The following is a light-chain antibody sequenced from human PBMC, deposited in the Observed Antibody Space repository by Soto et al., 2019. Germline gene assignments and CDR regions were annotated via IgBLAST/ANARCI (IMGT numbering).Light chain of an antibody. V-gene: IGKV3-15*01. CDR3: QQYNNWRWT. CDR1: QSVSSN. CDR2: GAS. J-gene: IGKJ1*01. Sequence: EIVMTQSPATLSVSPGERATLSCRASQSVSSNLAWYQQKPGQAPRLLIYGASTRATGIPARFSGSGSGTDFTLTISSLQSEDCALYYCQQYNNWRWTFGQGTQVEIK.